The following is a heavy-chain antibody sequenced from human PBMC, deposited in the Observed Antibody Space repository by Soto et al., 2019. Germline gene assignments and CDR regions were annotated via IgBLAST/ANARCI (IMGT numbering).Heavy chain of an antibody. CDR2: ISGSGGST. Sequence: GGSLRLSCAASGFTFSSYAMSWVRQAPGKGLEWVSAISGSGGSTYYADSVKGRFTISRDNSKNTLYLQMNSLRAEDTAVYYCAKDQYYYDSSGYLTLDYWGQGTLVTVSS. V-gene: IGHV3-23*01. J-gene: IGHJ4*02. CDR1: GFTFSSYA. D-gene: IGHD3-22*01. CDR3: AKDQYYYDSSGYLTLDY.